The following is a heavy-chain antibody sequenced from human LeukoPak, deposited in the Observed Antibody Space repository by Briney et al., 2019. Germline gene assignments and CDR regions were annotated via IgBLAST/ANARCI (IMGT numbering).Heavy chain of an antibody. J-gene: IGHJ4*02. CDR2: ISGSAATI. CDR3: AKAPVTTCRGAFCYPFDY. CDR1: GFTFSNYG. V-gene: IGHV3-23*01. Sequence: GGSLRLSCAASGFTFSNYGMTWVRQAPGKGLEWVSSISGSAATISYADSVKGRFTISRDSSKNTLFLQMNRLRPEDAAVYYCAKAPVTTCRGAFCYPFDYWGLGTLVTVSS. D-gene: IGHD2-15*01.